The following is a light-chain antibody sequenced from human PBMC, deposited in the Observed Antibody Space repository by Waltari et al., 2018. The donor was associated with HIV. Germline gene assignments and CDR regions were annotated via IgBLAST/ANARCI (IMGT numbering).Light chain of an antibody. V-gene: IGLV1-47*01. J-gene: IGLJ2*01. CDR3: AVLDDTLGGGV. CDR2: RDN. CDR1: TANIGANF. Sequence: QSVLTQPPSASGTPGQKVTITCSGGTANIGANFVFWFQPFPGPAPKLLIYRDNLRHSGVPARFSGSKSGTSASLTISGLRSDDEAHYFCAVLDDTLGGGVFGGGTKLTVL.